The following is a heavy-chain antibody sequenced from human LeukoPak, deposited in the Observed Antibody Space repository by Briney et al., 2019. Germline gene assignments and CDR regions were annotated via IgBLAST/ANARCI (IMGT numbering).Heavy chain of an antibody. CDR2: INPNSGGT. J-gene: IGHJ6*03. CDR3: ARGPTVTTDYYYYYMDV. CDR1: GYTFTGYY. D-gene: IGHD4-17*01. V-gene: IGHV1-2*02. Sequence: GSVKVSCKASGYTFTGYYMHWVRQAPGQGLEWMGWINPNSGGTNYAQKFQGRVTMTRDTSMSTVYMELSRLRSDDTAMYYCARGPTVTTDYYYYYMDVWGKGTTVTVSS.